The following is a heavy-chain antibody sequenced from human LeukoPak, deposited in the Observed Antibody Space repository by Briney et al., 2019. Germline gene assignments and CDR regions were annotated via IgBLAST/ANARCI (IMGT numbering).Heavy chain of an antibody. J-gene: IGHJ4*02. CDR3: ARHGAHYYDSSLTY. V-gene: IGHV4-59*08. CDR1: GGSISSYY. D-gene: IGHD3-22*01. CDR2: IYYSGST. Sequence: SGTLSLTCTVSGGSISSYYWSWIRQPPGKGLEWIGYIYYSGSTNYNPSLKSRVTISVDTSKNQFSLKLSSVTAADTAVYYCARHGAHYYDSSLTYWGQGTLVTVSS.